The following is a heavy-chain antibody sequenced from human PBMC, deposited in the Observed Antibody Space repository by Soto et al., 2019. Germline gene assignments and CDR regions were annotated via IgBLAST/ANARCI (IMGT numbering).Heavy chain of an antibody. V-gene: IGHV1-3*04. CDR1: GYTFTNFP. D-gene: IGHD2-15*01. CDR3: ARDYGLIGGYSGLDY. Sequence: QVHLVQSGAEVKKPGASVKVSCKTSGYTFTNFPMHWVRQAPGQRLEWMGWINTANGNTKYSQKFHGRVTITRDTSASTAYMEVSSLRFEDTAVYYCARDYGLIGGYSGLDYWGQGTLVTVSS. J-gene: IGHJ4*02. CDR2: INTANGNT.